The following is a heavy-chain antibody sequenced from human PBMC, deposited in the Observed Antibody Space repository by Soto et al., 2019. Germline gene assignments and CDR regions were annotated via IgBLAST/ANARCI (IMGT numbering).Heavy chain of an antibody. CDR3: TTEVQLERVERVDY. D-gene: IGHD1-1*01. CDR1: GFTFSNAW. CDR2: IKSKTDGGTT. Sequence: EVQLVESGGGLVQPGGSLRLSCAASGFTFSNAWMSWVRQAPGKGLEWVGRIKSKTDGGTTDYAAPVKGRFTISRDDSKNTLYLQMNSLKTEDTAVYYCTTEVQLERVERVDYWGQGTLVTVSS. J-gene: IGHJ4*02. V-gene: IGHV3-15*01.